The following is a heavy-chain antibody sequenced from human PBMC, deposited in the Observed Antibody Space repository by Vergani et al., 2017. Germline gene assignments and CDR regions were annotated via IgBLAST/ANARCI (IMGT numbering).Heavy chain of an antibody. D-gene: IGHD2-15*01. V-gene: IGHV3-30*02. CDR1: GFTFNSYG. Sequence: QVQLVESGGGVVQTGGSLRLSCAASGFTFNSYGMHWVRQAPGKGLEWVASIRSDESRRYYGDSMEGPFTISRDNSKNTLYLQMKSLRPEDTAVYYCAKEGRGYCSGGTCYPEYWGQGTLVIVSS. J-gene: IGHJ4*02. CDR3: AKEGRGYCSGGTCYPEY. CDR2: IRSDESRR.